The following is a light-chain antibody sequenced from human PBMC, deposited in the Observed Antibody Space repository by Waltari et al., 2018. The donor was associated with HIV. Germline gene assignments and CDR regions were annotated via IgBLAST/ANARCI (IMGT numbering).Light chain of an antibody. CDR3: SSFTADFTLV. CDR2: DVD. J-gene: IGLJ2*01. CDR1: DSDFGLYNF. V-gene: IGLV2-14*03. Sequence: SAVTQPASVSGLPGQSITISCTGGDSDFGLYNFVSWYQLLPGKLPRLIFYDVDRRAPGISDRFSGSKSGHTASLNISGLRAEDEADYYCSSFTADFTLVFGGGTKVTVL.